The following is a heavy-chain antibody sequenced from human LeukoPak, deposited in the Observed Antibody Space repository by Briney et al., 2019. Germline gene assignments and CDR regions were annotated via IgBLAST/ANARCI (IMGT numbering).Heavy chain of an antibody. CDR1: GFSFSIYW. V-gene: IGHV3-7*01. Sequence: PGGSLRLSCAASGFSFSIYWMSWVRQAPGKGLEWVAYIKQDGSEKYYVDSVKGRFTISRDNAKNSLFLQMNSQRVEDTAVYYCAREGGFCSGGSCWGAFDIWGQGTMVTVSS. CDR3: AREGGFCSGGSCWGAFDI. J-gene: IGHJ3*02. D-gene: IGHD2-15*01. CDR2: IKQDGSEK.